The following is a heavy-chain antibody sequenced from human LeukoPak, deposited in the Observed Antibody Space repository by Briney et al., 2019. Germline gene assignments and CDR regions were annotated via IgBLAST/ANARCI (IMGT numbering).Heavy chain of an antibody. V-gene: IGHV1-18*01. Sequence: ASVKVSCKASGYTFTSYGISWVRQAPGQGLEWMGWISAYNGNTNYAQKHQGRVTMTTDTSTSTAYMELRSLRSDDTAVYYCARTVAGKGTWTYWGQGTLVTVSS. J-gene: IGHJ4*02. CDR1: GYTFTSYG. D-gene: IGHD6-19*01. CDR3: ARTVAGKGTWTY. CDR2: ISAYNGNT.